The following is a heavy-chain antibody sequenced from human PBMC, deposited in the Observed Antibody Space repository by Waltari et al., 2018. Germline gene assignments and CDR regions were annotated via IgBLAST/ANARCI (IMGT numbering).Heavy chain of an antibody. CDR1: SFRFSGYW. CDR3: ARDYDSYFDY. CDR2: IKQDESEK. Sequence: DVHLVESGGGLVQPGGSLRLSCAASSFRFSGYWMSWVRQAPGGGLEWVANIKQDESEKYYLDSVKGRFTVSRDNARNSLYLQMNNLRAEDTAVYYCARDYDSYFDYWGQGTPVTVSS. D-gene: IGHD3-3*01. J-gene: IGHJ4*02. V-gene: IGHV3-7*03.